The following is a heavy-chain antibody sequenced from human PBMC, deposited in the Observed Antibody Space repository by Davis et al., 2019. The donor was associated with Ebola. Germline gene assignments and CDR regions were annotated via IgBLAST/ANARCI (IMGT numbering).Heavy chain of an antibody. J-gene: IGHJ4*02. CDR1: GGSFSGYY. CDR3: ARANEWLPGYFDS. V-gene: IGHV4-34*01. Sequence: SETLSLTCAVYGGSFSGYYWSWIRQPPGKGLEWIGEINHSGSTNYNPSLKSRVTISLDTSKTQFSLKLTSVTPADTAVYYCARANEWLPGYFDSWGQGTLVTVSS. CDR2: INHSGST. D-gene: IGHD6-19*01.